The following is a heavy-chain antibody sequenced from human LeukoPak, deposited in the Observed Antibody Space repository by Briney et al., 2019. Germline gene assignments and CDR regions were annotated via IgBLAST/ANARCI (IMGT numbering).Heavy chain of an antibody. V-gene: IGHV4-59*08. D-gene: IGHD3-10*01. CDR1: GGSFGTYC. Sequence: SETLSLTCTVSGGSFGTYCFSWIRQAPGKGLEWIGYIYYNGDTKYNPSLESRAIISQDTSKDQFSLALISVTAADTALYYCARHSHQVIRGAFDVWGQGTMVTVSS. CDR2: IYYNGDT. CDR3: ARHSHQVIRGAFDV. J-gene: IGHJ3*01.